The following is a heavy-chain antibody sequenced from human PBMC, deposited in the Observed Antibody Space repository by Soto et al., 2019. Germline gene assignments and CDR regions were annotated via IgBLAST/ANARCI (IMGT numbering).Heavy chain of an antibody. CDR1: GFTFSSYW. CDR3: ESYPLSCFDP. CDR2: INSDGSST. Sequence: EVQLVESGGGLVQPGGSLRLSCAASGFTFSSYWMHWVRQAPGKGLVWVSRINSDGSSTSYADSVKGRFTISRDNAKNTLSLKMNGRRPEDRAVYSCESYPLSCFDPWGEGTLVPVSS. D-gene: IGHD3-10*01. J-gene: IGHJ5*02. V-gene: IGHV3-74*01.